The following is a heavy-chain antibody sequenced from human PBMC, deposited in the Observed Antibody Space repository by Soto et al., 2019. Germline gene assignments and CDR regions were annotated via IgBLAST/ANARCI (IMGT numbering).Heavy chain of an antibody. CDR1: GFTFSSYS. D-gene: IGHD3-22*01. J-gene: IGHJ5*02. CDR3: ARGADYDSSGIRLNWFDP. V-gene: IGHV3-48*02. CDR2: ISSSSSTI. Sequence: GGSLRLSCAASGFTFSSYSMNWVRQAPGKGLEWVSYISSSSSTIYYADSEKGRFTISRDNAKNSLYLQMNSLRDEDTAVYYCARGADYDSSGIRLNWFDPWGQGTLVTVSS.